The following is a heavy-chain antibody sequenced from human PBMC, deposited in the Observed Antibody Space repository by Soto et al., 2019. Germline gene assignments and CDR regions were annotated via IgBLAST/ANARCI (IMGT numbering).Heavy chain of an antibody. CDR2: IKSRADGGTT. CDR1: GFTFSNAW. CDR3: TTGRAAIEWDLFDS. D-gene: IGHD2-2*01. V-gene: IGHV3-15*01. J-gene: IGHJ4*02. Sequence: GGSLRLSCAASGFTFSNAWMSWVRRAPGKGLEWVGRIKSRADGGTTDYAAPVKGRFTISRDDSKDNRYLKMNSLKTDDTAVYYCTTGRAAIEWDLFDSWGQGTLVTVSS.